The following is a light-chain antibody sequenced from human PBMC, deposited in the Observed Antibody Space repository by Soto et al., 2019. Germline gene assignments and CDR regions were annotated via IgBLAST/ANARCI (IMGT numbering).Light chain of an antibody. J-gene: IGKJ4*01. CDR2: GAS. CDR3: QQYGSSPT. CDR1: QSVSSSY. V-gene: IGKV3-20*01. Sequence: EIVLTQSPATLSLSPGGRTTLPCRASQSVSSSYLAWYQQTPGQAPRILIYGASSRATGIPDRFSGSGSGTDFTLTISRLQPEDFAVYYCQQYGSSPTFGGGTKVDIK.